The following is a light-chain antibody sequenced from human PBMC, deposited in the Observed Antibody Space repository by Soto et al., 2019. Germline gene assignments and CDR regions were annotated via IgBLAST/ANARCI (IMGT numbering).Light chain of an antibody. Sequence: QYALTQPASVSGSPGQSITIYCSGTNSDIGSYDYVSWYQHHPGTAPQLIIFEVTYRYSGVSGRFSASKSANTASLTISGLQPEDEAVYYCSSYSSIPPHVLFGGGTKLTVL. CDR1: NSDIGSYDY. CDR2: EVT. V-gene: IGLV2-14*01. CDR3: SSYSSIPPHVL. J-gene: IGLJ2*01.